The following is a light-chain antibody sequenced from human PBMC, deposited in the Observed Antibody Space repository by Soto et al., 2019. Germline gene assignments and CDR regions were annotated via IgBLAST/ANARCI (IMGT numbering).Light chain of an antibody. Sequence: EIVVTQSPGILSVSPGDRATLSCRASQSVGRNVAWYQQKPGQAPTLLIYAASTRATGLPARFSGSGSGIDFSLSISSLQSEDFAVYYCQEYSKWPLFPFGPGTRVDIK. CDR3: QEYSKWPLFP. CDR2: AAS. CDR1: QSVGRN. J-gene: IGKJ3*01. V-gene: IGKV3D-15*01.